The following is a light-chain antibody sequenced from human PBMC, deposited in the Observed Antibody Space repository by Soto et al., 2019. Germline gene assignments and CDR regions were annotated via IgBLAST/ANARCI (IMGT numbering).Light chain of an antibody. CDR3: QQFGGTTFT. CDR2: DAS. J-gene: IGKJ5*01. V-gene: IGKV3-20*01. Sequence: EFVLTQSPGTLSLSPGERATLSCRASQTVRNNYLAWYQQKPGQAPRLLIYDASSRATGIPDRFSGGGSGTDLTLTISRLEPEDFAVYYCQQFGGTTFTFGQGTRLEIK. CDR1: QTVRNNY.